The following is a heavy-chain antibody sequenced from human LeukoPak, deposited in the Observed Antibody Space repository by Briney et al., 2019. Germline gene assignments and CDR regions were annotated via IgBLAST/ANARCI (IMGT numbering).Heavy chain of an antibody. D-gene: IGHD2-15*01. CDR1: GFDFANYA. Sequence: GGSLRLSCTGPGFDFANYAMSWVRQAPGKGLEWISSISGSGFDTYLADSVKGRFTISRDNSRNTLYPHMSSLRADDTAMYYCGRGGLPDIVVVVAAPPAYWGQGTQVTVSS. V-gene: IGHV3-23*01. J-gene: IGHJ4*02. CDR2: ISGSGFDT. CDR3: GRGGLPDIVVVVAAPPAY.